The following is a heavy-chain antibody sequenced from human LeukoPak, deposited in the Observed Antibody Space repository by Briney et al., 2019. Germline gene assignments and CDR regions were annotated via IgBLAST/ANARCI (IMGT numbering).Heavy chain of an antibody. V-gene: IGHV3-30*02. Sequence: PGGSLRLSCAASGFTFSSYGMHWIRQAPGKGLEWVAFIRYDGSIKYYADSVKGRFTISRDNSKDTLYLHMNSLRAEDTAVYYCARGGVPAAHDYWGQGTLVTVSS. CDR3: ARGGVPAAHDY. CDR1: GFTFSSYG. CDR2: IRYDGSIK. D-gene: IGHD2-2*01. J-gene: IGHJ4*02.